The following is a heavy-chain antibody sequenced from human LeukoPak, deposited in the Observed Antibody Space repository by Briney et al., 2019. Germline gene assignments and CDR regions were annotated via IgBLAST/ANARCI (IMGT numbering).Heavy chain of an antibody. J-gene: IGHJ4*02. D-gene: IGHD4-11*01. CDR1: GYTFTGYY. CDR3: AKDLDSTGRYESPEDY. Sequence: ASVKVSCKASGYTFTGYYMHWVRQAPGQGLEWMGWINPNSGGTNYAQKFQGRVTMTRDTSISTAYMELSRLRSDDTALYYCAKDLDSTGRYESPEDYWGQGTLVTVSS. V-gene: IGHV1-2*02. CDR2: INPNSGGT.